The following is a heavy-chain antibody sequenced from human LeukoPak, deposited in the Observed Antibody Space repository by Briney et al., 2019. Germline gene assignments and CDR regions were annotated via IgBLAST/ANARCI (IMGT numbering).Heavy chain of an antibody. CDR2: TFYRSKWYN. D-gene: IGHD2-15*01. Sequence: SQTLSLTCAISGDSVSSNSVAWNWIRQSPSRGLEWLGSTFYRSKWYNDYAVSVNSRITINPDTSKNHFSLQLKSVTPEDTAVYYCARDPYCSSGSCSFDYWGQGTQVTVSS. V-gene: IGHV6-1*01. CDR3: ARDPYCSSGSCSFDY. CDR1: GDSVSSNSVA. J-gene: IGHJ4*02.